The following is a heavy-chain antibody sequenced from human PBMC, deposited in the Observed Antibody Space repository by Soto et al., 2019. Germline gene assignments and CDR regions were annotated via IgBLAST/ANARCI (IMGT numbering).Heavy chain of an antibody. Sequence: SETLSLTCGVYRGSFSGFYWSWIRQTPGKGLEWIGEINHSGTTNYNPSFKNRVTISVDKSTNNLSPKMTSMTAADAAVYYCARGRGYVYGSNFYGMDVWGQGTTVTVSS. CDR3: ARGRGYVYGSNFYGMDV. J-gene: IGHJ6*02. V-gene: IGHV4-34*01. CDR2: INHSGTT. CDR1: RGSFSGFY. D-gene: IGHD5-18*01.